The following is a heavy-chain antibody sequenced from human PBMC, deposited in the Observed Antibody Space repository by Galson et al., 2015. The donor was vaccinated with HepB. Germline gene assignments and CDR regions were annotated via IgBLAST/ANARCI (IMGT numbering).Heavy chain of an antibody. D-gene: IGHD2-2*01. CDR3: ARSRYCSSTSCYPSDY. Sequence: SVKVSCKASGYTFTSYAMHWVRQAPGQRLEWMGWINAGNGNTKYSQKFQGRVTITRDTSASTAYMELSSLRSEDTAVYYCARSRYCSSTSCYPSDYWGQGTLVTVSS. J-gene: IGHJ4*02. V-gene: IGHV1-3*01. CDR1: GYTFTSYA. CDR2: INAGNGNT.